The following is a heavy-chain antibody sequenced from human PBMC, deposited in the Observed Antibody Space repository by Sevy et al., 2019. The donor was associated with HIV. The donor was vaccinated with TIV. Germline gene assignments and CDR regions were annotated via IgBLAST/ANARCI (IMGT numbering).Heavy chain of an antibody. CDR2: ISGRGDTT. V-gene: IGHV3-23*01. Sequence: GGSLRLSCAASGFTFTTYAMTWVRQAPGKGLEWVSSISGRGDTTYYADSVQGRFTISRDNSENSLILQMNSLRAEDTAIYYCAKDLVIFGVENSYYLGMDVWGQGTTVTVSS. D-gene: IGHD3-3*02. CDR3: AKDLVIFGVENSYYLGMDV. CDR1: GFTFTTYA. J-gene: IGHJ6*02.